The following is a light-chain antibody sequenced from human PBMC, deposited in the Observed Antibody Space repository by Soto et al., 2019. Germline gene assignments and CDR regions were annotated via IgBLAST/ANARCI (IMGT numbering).Light chain of an antibody. CDR2: GAS. CDR1: QSVAANY. V-gene: IGKV3-20*01. Sequence: VVLTQSPGTLSLSPGERATLSCRASQSVAANYLAWYQQKRGQAPRLLIYGASSRATGIPDRFSGSGSGTDFTLTISGLEPEDFSVYFCQQYDDWPITFGQGTRLEIK. J-gene: IGKJ5*01. CDR3: QQYDDWPIT.